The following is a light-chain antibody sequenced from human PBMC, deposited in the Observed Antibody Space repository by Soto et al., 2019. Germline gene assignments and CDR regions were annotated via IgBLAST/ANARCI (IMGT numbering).Light chain of an antibody. CDR2: GNS. Sequence: QAVVTQPPSVSVAPGQRVTISCTGSSSNIGAGYDVHWYQQLPGTSPKQLIYGNSNQPSGIPDRFSGSKSGTSASLAITGLQAEDEADDYCQSYYSSRSGVVFGGGTKLTVL. CDR1: SSNIGAGYD. V-gene: IGLV1-40*01. CDR3: QSYYSSRSGVV. J-gene: IGLJ2*01.